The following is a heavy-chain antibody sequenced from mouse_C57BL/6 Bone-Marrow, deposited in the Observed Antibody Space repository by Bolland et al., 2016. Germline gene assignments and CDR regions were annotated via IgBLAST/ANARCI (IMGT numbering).Heavy chain of an antibody. D-gene: IGHD1-1*02. Sequence: YNQKFKGKATLTVDTSSSTAYMQLSSLTSEDSAVYYCAREGSQGYAMDYWGQG. V-gene: IGHV1-50*01. J-gene: IGHJ4*01. CDR3: AREGSQGYAMDY.